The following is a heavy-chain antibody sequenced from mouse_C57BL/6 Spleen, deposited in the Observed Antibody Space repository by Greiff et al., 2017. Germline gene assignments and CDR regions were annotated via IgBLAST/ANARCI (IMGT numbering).Heavy chain of an antibody. J-gene: IGHJ2*01. D-gene: IGHD1-1*01. V-gene: IGHV5-9*01. CDR2: ISGGGGNT. CDR3: RRIGYGSVYHLDY. CDR1: GFTFSSYT. Sequence: EVQVVESGGGLVKPSGSLTLSCAASGFTFSSYTMSWVRQTPEQRLEWVATISGGGGNTYYPDCVPGRFTISGTYANNTLYLQMRRLRYEDAALFCCRRIGYGSVYHLDYWGQGTTLTVSS.